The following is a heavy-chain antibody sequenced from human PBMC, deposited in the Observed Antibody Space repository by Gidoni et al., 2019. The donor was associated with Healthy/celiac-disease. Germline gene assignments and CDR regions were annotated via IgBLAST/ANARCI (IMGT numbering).Heavy chain of an antibody. Sequence: PASGFTFSSYGMHWVRQAPGKGLEWVAVISYDGSNKYYADSVKGRFTISRDNSKNTLYLQMNSLRAEDTAVYYCAKMHYGMDVWGQGTTVTVSS. J-gene: IGHJ6*02. CDR3: AKMHYGMDV. CDR2: ISYDGSNK. CDR1: GFTFSSYG. V-gene: IGHV3-30*18.